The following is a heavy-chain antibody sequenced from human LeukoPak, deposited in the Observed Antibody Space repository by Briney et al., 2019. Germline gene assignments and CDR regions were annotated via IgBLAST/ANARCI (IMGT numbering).Heavy chain of an antibody. Sequence: GGSLRLSCAASGFTFDDYAMHWVRQAPGKGLEWVSGISWNSGSIGYADSVKGRFTISRDNAKNSLYLQMNSLRAEDTALYYCAKDWGGYSGYDFMGVFDYWGQGTLVTVSS. CDR2: ISWNSGSI. D-gene: IGHD5-12*01. CDR1: GFTFDDYA. V-gene: IGHV3-9*01. CDR3: AKDWGGYSGYDFMGVFDY. J-gene: IGHJ4*02.